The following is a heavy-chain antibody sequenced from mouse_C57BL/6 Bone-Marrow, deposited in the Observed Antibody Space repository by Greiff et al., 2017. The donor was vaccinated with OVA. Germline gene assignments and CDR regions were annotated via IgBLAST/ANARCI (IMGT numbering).Heavy chain of an antibody. Sequence: VQRVESGAELAKPGASVKLSCKASGYTFTSYWMHWVKQRPGQGLEWIGYINPSSGSNKYNQKFKSKATLTADKSSSTPYMLLSSLPYEDSAVYYCARGVPGGYWGQGTTRTVSS. V-gene: IGHV1-7*01. CDR1: GYTFTSYW. J-gene: IGHJ2*01. CDR3: ARGVPGGY. CDR2: INPSSGSN.